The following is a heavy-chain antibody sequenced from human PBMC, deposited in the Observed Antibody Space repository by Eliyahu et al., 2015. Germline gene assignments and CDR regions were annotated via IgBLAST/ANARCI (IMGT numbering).Heavy chain of an antibody. D-gene: IGHD5-12*01. Sequence: EVQXVESGGGXVKPGGSLRLXXXASGFXFXSXSMNWVRQAPGKGLGWVSSISSSSSYIYYADSVKGRFTISRDNAKNSLYLQMNSLRAEDTAVYYCARDNGYSGYDYQSGMDVWGQGTTVTVSS. CDR2: ISSSSSYI. CDR3: ARDNGYSGYDYQSGMDV. V-gene: IGHV3-21*01. CDR1: GFXFXSXS. J-gene: IGHJ6*02.